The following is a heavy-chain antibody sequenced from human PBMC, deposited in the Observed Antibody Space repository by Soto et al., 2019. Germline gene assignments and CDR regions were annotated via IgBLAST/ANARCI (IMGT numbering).Heavy chain of an antibody. V-gene: IGHV4-59*01. CDR2: IYYSGST. CDR3: ARDYSAGYYGSGSDRPNGMDV. Sequence: PSETLSLTCTVSGGSISSYYWSWIRQPPGKGLEWIGYIYYSGSTNYNPSLKSRVTISVDTSKNQFSLKLSSVTAADTAVYYCARDYSAGYYGSGSDRPNGMDVWGQGTTVTVSS. J-gene: IGHJ6*01. D-gene: IGHD3-10*01. CDR1: GGSISSYY.